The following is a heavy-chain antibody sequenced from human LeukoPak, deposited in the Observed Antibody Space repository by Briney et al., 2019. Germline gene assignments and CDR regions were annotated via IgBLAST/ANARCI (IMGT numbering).Heavy chain of an antibody. CDR3: ARDRSGSSGYYSSFDY. CDR2: LYTSGST. V-gene: IGHV4-4*07. CDR1: GDSISSYY. J-gene: IGHJ4*02. D-gene: IGHD3-22*01. Sequence: SETLTLNCNVSGDSISSYYWSWIRQPAGKGLEWIGRLYTSGSTNHNPSLKSRITMSVDTSKNQFSLKLSSVTAADTAVYYCARDRSGSSGYYSSFDYWGQGILVTVSS.